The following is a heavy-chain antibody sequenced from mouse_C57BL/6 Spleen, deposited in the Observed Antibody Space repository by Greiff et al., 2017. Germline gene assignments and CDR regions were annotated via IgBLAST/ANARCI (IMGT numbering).Heavy chain of an antibody. CDR3: ARRGYDFYFDY. CDR2: IYPGDGDT. J-gene: IGHJ2*01. D-gene: IGHD2-4*01. V-gene: IGHV1-80*01. CDR1: GYAFSSYW. Sequence: VKLVESGAELVKPGASVKISCKASGYAFSSYWMNWVKQRPGKGLEWIGQIYPGDGDTNYNGKFKGKATLTADKSSSTAYMQLSSLTSEDSAVYFCARRGYDFYFDYWGQGTTLTVSS.